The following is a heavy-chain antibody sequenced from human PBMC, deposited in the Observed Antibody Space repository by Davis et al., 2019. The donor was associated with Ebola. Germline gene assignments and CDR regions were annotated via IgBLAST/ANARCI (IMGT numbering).Heavy chain of an antibody. Sequence: GESLKISCAASGFTFSSYGMHWVRQAPGKGLEWVAFIRYDGSNKYYADSVKGRFTISRDNSKNTLYLQMNSLRAEDTAVYYCATLTSSTRIEYGYWGQGTLVTVSS. CDR1: GFTFSSYG. V-gene: IGHV3-30*02. CDR2: IRYDGSNK. CDR3: ATLTSSTRIEYGY. D-gene: IGHD6-13*01. J-gene: IGHJ4*02.